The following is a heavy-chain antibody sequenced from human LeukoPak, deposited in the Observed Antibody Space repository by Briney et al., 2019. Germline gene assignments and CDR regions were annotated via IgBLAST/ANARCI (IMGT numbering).Heavy chain of an antibody. CDR1: SDSVSNYY. D-gene: IGHD2-8*02. V-gene: IGHV4-59*02. CDR3: ARVYWPYFDN. CDR2: ISYSGIT. Sequence: PSETLSLTCSVSSDSVSNYYWSWIRQPPGKGLEWIGYISYSGITNPNPSLKSRVTISVDTSKNQFSLKLSSVTAADTAFYYCARVYWPYFDNWGQGTLVTVSS. J-gene: IGHJ4*02.